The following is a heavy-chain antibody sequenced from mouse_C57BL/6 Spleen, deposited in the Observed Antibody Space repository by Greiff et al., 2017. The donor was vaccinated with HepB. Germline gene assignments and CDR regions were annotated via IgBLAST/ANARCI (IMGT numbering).Heavy chain of an antibody. J-gene: IGHJ2*01. CDR1: GYTFTDYN. V-gene: IGHV1-22*01. D-gene: IGHD2-3*01. CDR3: ARWGGYSKVYFDY. Sequence: EVMLQQSGPELVKPGASVKMSCKASGYTFTDYNMHWVKQSHGKSLEWIGYINPNNGGTSYNQKFKGKATLTVNKSSSTAYMELRSLTSEDSAVYYCARWGGYSKVYFDYWGQGTTLTVSS. CDR2: INPNNGGT.